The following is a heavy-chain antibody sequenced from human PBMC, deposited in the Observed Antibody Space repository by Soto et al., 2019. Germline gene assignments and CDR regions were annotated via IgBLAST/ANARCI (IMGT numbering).Heavy chain of an antibody. J-gene: IGHJ5*01. CDR2: ISWDGGSI. CDR3: AKEGNGGSPLDS. D-gene: IGHD2-15*01. V-gene: IGHV3-43*01. CDR1: GFTFDDYM. Sequence: EVQLVESGGGVVQPGGSLRLSCEASGFTFDDYMMHWVRQAPGKGLEWISLISWDGGSIDYADSIKGRFTVSRDNSKNSLFLDMHSLATEDTAVYYCAKEGNGGSPLDSWGQGTLVSVSS.